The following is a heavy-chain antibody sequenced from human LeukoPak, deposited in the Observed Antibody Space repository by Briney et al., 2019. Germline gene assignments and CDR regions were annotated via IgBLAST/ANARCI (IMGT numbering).Heavy chain of an antibody. J-gene: IGHJ4*02. Sequence: GGSLTLTCAASGFTFSSYEMNWVRQAPATGLEWISYISSSCSTIYYADSVKGRFTISRDNAKNSLYLQMNSLRAEDTAVYYCTRRFGSAICDYWGQGTLVTVSS. D-gene: IGHD3-16*01. CDR1: GFTFSSYE. CDR2: ISSSCSTI. V-gene: IGHV3-48*03. CDR3: TRRFGSAICDY.